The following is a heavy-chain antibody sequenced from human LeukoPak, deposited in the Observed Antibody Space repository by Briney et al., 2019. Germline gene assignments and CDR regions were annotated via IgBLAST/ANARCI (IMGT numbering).Heavy chain of an antibody. CDR2: INTNTGNP. J-gene: IGHJ4*02. CDR1: GYTFTSYA. D-gene: IGHD2-21*01. Sequence: PMASVKVSCKASGYTFTSYAMNWVRQAPGQGLEWMGWINTNTGNPTYAQGFTGRFVFSLDTSVSTAYLQISSLKAEDTAVYYCARGSKRAKSIKSDVRGFNDYWGQGTLVTVSS. CDR3: ARGSKRAKSIKSDVRGFNDY. V-gene: IGHV7-4-1*02.